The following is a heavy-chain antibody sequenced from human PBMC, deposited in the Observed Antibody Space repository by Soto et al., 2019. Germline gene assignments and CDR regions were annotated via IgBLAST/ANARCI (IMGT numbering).Heavy chain of an antibody. CDR3: ATGMGRYFDL. V-gene: IGHV4-4*07. D-gene: IGHD3-16*01. J-gene: IGHJ2*01. Sequence: QVQLQESGPGLVKPSETLSLTCTVSGDSISHVYWSWIRQPAGKGLESLGRVSASARTNYNPSLQRRVSMALDTSKNQFSLRLTSVSAADTAVYFCATGMGRYFDLWGRGTLVIVSS. CDR2: VSASART. CDR1: GDSISHVY.